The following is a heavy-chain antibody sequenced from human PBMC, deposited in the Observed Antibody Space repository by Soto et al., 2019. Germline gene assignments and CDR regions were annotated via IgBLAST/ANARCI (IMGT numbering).Heavy chain of an antibody. CDR3: ARGEQYSGRIFDY. Sequence: SHTLSLTCAITGDSVSSNSAGWSWVRQSPSRGLEWLGRTYYRSRWYYEYAVSVRGRITINPDTSKNQYSLQLNSVTPEDTAVNFCARGEQYSGRIFDYWGQGALVTVAS. CDR2: TYYRSRWYY. CDR1: GDSVSSNSAG. J-gene: IGHJ4*01. V-gene: IGHV6-1*01. D-gene: IGHD1-26*01.